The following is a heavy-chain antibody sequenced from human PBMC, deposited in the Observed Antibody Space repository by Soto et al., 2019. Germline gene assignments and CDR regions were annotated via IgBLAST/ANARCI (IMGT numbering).Heavy chain of an antibody. CDR1: GFTFSSYG. D-gene: IGHD2-15*01. V-gene: IGHV3-30*18. CDR2: ISYDGSNK. J-gene: IGHJ3*02. CDR3: AKRFWSLNTGYCSGGSCLHELGAFDI. Sequence: GGSLRLSCAASGFTFSSYGMHWVRQAPGKGLEWVAVISYDGSNKYYADSVKGRFTISRDNSKNTLYLQMNSLRAEDTAVYYCAKRFWSLNTGYCSGGSCLHELGAFDIWGQGTMVTVSS.